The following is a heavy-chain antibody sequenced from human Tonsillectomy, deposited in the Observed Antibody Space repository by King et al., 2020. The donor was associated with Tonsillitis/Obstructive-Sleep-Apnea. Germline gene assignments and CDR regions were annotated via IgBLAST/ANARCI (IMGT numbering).Heavy chain of an antibody. D-gene: IGHD3/OR15-3a*01. Sequence: VQLVQSGAEVKKTGSSVKVSCKASGGTFSSYAISWVRQAPGQGLEWMGRVIPILGIQKSAQKFQGRVTISADKSTTTAYMELSSLRSEDTAGNYCAREGNVRWTGGYHWLVSWGQGTLVTVCS. V-gene: IGHV1-69*04. CDR3: AREGNVRWTGGYHWLVS. CDR1: GGTFSSYA. CDR2: VIPILGIQ. J-gene: IGHJ5*01.